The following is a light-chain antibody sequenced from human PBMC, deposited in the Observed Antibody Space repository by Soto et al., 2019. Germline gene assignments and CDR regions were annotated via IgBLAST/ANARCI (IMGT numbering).Light chain of an antibody. J-gene: IGKJ4*01. CDR2: AAS. CDR3: QQANNCPLT. V-gene: IGKV1-12*01. Sequence: DIQMTQSPSSVSASVGDTVSITCRARQGINNWLAWYQQKPGKAPQLLIYAASSLQSGVPSRFSGSGFGTDFTLTITSLQPEDVATYFCQQANNCPLTFGGGTKIEIK. CDR1: QGINNW.